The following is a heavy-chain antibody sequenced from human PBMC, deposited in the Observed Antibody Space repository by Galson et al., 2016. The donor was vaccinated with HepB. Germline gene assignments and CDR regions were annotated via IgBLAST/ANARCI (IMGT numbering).Heavy chain of an antibody. D-gene: IGHD3-3*01. Sequence: SVKVSCKASGGTFKNYVFSWVRQAPGQGLEWVGGIIPVYGPPNYAQRFQGRVTITADESTTTAYMELSSLRSEDTAVYFCARGLDFWSGNDFYGMDVWGQGTTVTVSS. J-gene: IGHJ6*02. V-gene: IGHV1-69*13. CDR2: IIPVYGPP. CDR1: GGTFKNYV. CDR3: ARGLDFWSGNDFYGMDV.